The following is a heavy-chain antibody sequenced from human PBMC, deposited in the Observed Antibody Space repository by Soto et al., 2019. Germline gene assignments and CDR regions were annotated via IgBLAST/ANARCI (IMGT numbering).Heavy chain of an antibody. V-gene: IGHV1-69*13. Sequence: GASVKVSCKASGGTFSSYAISWVRQAPGQGLEWMGGIIPIFGTANYAQKFQGRVTITADESTSTAYMELSSLRSEDTAVYYCARLTGGSGSYYGMDVWGQGTTVTVSS. CDR1: GGTFSSYA. D-gene: IGHD3-10*01. CDR2: IIPIFGTA. CDR3: ARLTGGSGSYYGMDV. J-gene: IGHJ6*02.